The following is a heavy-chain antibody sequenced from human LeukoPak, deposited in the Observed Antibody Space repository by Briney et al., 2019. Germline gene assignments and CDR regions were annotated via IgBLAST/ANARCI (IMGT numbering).Heavy chain of an antibody. D-gene: IGHD2-21*02. CDR1: GFTFSNAW. J-gene: IGHJ4*02. CDR3: TTRVRYCGGDCYPLDY. Sequence: GGSLRLSCAASGFTFSNAWMTWVRQTPGKGLEWVGRIKSKTDGGTTDYAAPVKGRFTISRDDSQNTLYLQMNSLKTDDTALYYCTTRVRYCGGDCYPLDYWSQGTLVTVSS. CDR2: IKSKTDGGTT. V-gene: IGHV3-15*01.